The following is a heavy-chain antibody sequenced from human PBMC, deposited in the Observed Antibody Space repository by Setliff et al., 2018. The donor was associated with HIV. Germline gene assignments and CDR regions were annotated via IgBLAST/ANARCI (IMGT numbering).Heavy chain of an antibody. D-gene: IGHD6-6*01. CDR2: IYTSGST. V-gene: IGHV4-61*09. CDR3: ARESRIAALDYYYGMDV. CDR1: GGSISSGSYY. J-gene: IGHJ6*02. Sequence: PSETLSLTCTVSGGSISSGSYYWSWIRQPAGKGLEWIGHIYTSGSTNYNPSLKSRVTISVDTSKNQFSLKLSSVTAADTAVYYCARESRIAALDYYYGMDVWGQGTTVTVSS.